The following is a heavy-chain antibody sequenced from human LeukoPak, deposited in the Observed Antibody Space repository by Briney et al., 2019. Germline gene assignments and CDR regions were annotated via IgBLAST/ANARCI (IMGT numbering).Heavy chain of an antibody. D-gene: IGHD3-22*01. V-gene: IGHV3-74*01. CDR1: GSTFSSYW. Sequence: PGGSLRLSCAASGSTFSSYWMHWVRQAPGKGLVWASCINSDGSSTSYADSVKGRFTISRDNAKNTLYLQMNSLRAEDTAVYYCAREYYYYSSGYRAEYFQHWGQGTLVTVSS. J-gene: IGHJ1*01. CDR3: AREYYYYSSGYRAEYFQH. CDR2: INSDGSST.